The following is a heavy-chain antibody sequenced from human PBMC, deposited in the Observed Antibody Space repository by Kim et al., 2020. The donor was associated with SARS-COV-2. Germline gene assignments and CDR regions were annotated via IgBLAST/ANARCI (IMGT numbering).Heavy chain of an antibody. Sequence: CQGRVTMTEDTSTDTAYMELSSLRSEDTAVYYCATGLSGWYGPWGDYFDYWGQGTLVTVSS. J-gene: IGHJ4*02. CDR3: ATGLSGWYGPWGDYFDY. D-gene: IGHD6-19*01. V-gene: IGHV1-24*01.